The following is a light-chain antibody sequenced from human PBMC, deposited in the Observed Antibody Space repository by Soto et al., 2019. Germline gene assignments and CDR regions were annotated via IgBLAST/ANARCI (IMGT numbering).Light chain of an antibody. Sequence: QSVLTQPASVSGSPGQSITISCTGTSSDVGGYNYVSWYQQHPGKAPKLMIYDVSNRPSGVSNRFSGSKSGNTASLTISGLQAEDEADYYCSSYTSSSTLVXGTGTKLTVL. CDR3: SSYTSSSTLV. CDR1: SSDVGGYNY. V-gene: IGLV2-14*01. CDR2: DVS. J-gene: IGLJ1*01.